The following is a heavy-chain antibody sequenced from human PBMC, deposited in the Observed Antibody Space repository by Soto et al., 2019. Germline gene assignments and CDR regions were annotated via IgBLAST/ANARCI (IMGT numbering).Heavy chain of an antibody. J-gene: IGHJ5*02. CDR1: GFSVSTNF. CDR3: ARDGGFNKA. CDR2: IYNDGST. D-gene: IGHD2-15*01. Sequence: GGSLRLSCAASGFSVSTNFMNWVRQAPGKGLQWVSVIYNDGSTFYADSVKGRFTISRDNSKNTVYLQMNRLRADDTAMYYCARDGGFNKAWGRGTLVTVSS. V-gene: IGHV3-53*01.